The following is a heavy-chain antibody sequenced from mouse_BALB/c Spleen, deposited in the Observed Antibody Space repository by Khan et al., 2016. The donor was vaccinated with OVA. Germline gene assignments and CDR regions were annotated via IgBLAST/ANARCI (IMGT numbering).Heavy chain of an antibody. V-gene: IGHV5-4*02. CDR2: ISDGGGST. CDR3: ARAGYGGFAY. CDR1: GFSFSDYY. Sequence: EVELVESGGGLVKPGGSLKLSCAASGFSFSDYYMYWIRQTPEKRLEWVATISDGGGSTYYPDSVKGRFTISRDNAKNNLYLQMSRLKAEDTDIYYCARAGYGGFAYWGQGTLVTVSA. D-gene: IGHD1-1*02. J-gene: IGHJ3*01.